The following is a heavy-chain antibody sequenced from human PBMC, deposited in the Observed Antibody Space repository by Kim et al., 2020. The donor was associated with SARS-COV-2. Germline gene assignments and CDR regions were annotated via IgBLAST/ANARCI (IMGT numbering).Heavy chain of an antibody. J-gene: IGHJ4*02. CDR2: ISSSSSTI. Sequence: GGSLRLSCAASGFTFSSYSMNWVRQAPGKGLEWVSYISSSSSTIYYADSVKGRFTISRDNAKNSLYLQMNSLRDEDTAVYYCARGSYHDSSGYSRWWGQGTLVTVSS. D-gene: IGHD3-22*01. V-gene: IGHV3-48*02. CDR1: GFTFSSYS. CDR3: ARGSYHDSSGYSRW.